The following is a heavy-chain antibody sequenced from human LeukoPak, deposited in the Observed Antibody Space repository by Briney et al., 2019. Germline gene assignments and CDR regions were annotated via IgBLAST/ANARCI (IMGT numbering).Heavy chain of an antibody. D-gene: IGHD6-19*01. CDR2: INHSGST. J-gene: IGHJ4*02. Sequence: SETLSLTCAVYGGSFSGYYWRWLRQPPGKGREWCGEINHSGSTNYNPSLKRRVTISVDTSKNQFSLKLSSVTAADTAVYYCARGRGRAVAGTDEIDYWGQGTLVTVSS. CDR1: GGSFSGYY. CDR3: ARGRGRAVAGTDEIDY. V-gene: IGHV4-34*01.